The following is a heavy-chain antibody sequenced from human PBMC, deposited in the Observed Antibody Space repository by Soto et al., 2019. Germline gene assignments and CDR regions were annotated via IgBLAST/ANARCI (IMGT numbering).Heavy chain of an antibody. Sequence: SETLSLTCAVSGYSISSSNWWGWIRQPPGKGLEWIGYIYYSGSTYYNPSLKSRVTMSVDTSKNQFSLKLSSVTAVDTAVYYCARNSDYYGMDVWGQGTKVTVSS. CDR1: GYSISSSNW. CDR2: IYYSGST. V-gene: IGHV4-28*01. CDR3: ARNSDYYGMDV. J-gene: IGHJ6*02.